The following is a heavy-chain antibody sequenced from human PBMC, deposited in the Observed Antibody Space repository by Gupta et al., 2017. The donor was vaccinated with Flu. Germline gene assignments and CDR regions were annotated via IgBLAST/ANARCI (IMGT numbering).Heavy chain of an antibody. V-gene: IGHV4-34*01. J-gene: IGHJ4*02. CDR3: ARGAALGVFYYYFDY. Sequence: QVQLQQWGAGLLQPSETLSLTCAVYGGSFSGYYWSWIRQPPGKGLEWIGEINHSGSTNYNPSLKSRVTISVDTSMNQFSLKLSSVTAADTAVYYCARGAALGVFYYYFDYWGQGTLVTVSS. CDR2: INHSGST. CDR1: GGSFSGYY. D-gene: IGHD3-9*01.